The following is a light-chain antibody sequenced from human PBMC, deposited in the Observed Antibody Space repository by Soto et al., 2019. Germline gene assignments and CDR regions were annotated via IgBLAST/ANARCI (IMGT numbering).Light chain of an antibody. CDR3: QQSYSTLP. CDR1: QSISSY. V-gene: IGKV1-39*01. J-gene: IGKJ4*01. Sequence: DIQMTQSPSSLSASVGDRVTITCRASQSISSYLNWYQQKPGKAPKLLIYAASSLQSGVPSRFSGSGSGTDFTLTISSLQHEDFATYYCQQSYSTLPFGGGTKVEIK. CDR2: AAS.